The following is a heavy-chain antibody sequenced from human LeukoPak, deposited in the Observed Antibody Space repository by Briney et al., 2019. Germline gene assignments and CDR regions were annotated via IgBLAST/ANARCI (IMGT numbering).Heavy chain of an antibody. J-gene: IGHJ3*02. CDR3: TTSSSWPGAFDI. V-gene: IGHV3-15*01. CDR1: GFTFSNAW. Sequence: GGSLRLSCAASGFTFSNAWMSWVRQAPGKGLEWVGRIKSRTDGGTTDYAAPVKGRFTISRDDSKNTLYLQMNSLKTEDTAVYYCTTSSSWPGAFDIWGQGTMVTVSS. CDR2: IKSRTDGGTT. D-gene: IGHD6-13*01.